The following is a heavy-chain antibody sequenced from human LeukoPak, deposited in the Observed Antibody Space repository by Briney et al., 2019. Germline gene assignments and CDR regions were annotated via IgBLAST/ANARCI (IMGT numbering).Heavy chain of an antibody. V-gene: IGHV3-9*01. CDR1: GFTFDDYA. CDR2: ISWNSGSI. D-gene: IGHD6-19*01. J-gene: IGHJ5*02. Sequence: GGSLRLSCAASGFTFDDYAMLWVRQAPGKGLEWVSGISWNSGSIVYADSVKGRFTISRDNAKNSLYLQMNSLRAEDTALYYCAKDRRGGWPRGVLWFDPWGQGTLVTVSS. CDR3: AKDRRGGWPRGVLWFDP.